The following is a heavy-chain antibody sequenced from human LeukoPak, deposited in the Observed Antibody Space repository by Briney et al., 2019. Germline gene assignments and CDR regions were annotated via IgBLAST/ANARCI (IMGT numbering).Heavy chain of an antibody. D-gene: IGHD3-10*01. Sequence: SGTLSLTCAVSGGSISSSNWWSWVRQPPGKGLEWIGEIYHSGSTNYNPSLKSRVTISVDKSKNQFSLKLSSVTAADTAVYYCARVSRSLYEGSGSYYNDGAFDIWGQGTMVTVSS. CDR1: GGSISSSNW. CDR3: ARVSRSLYEGSGSYYNDGAFDI. CDR2: IYHSGST. V-gene: IGHV4-4*02. J-gene: IGHJ3*02.